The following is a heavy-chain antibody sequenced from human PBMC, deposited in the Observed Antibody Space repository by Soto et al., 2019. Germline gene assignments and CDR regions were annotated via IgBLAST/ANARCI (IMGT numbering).Heavy chain of an antibody. J-gene: IGHJ2*01. CDR3: ARTPYTVTTMKRWYFDL. CDR2: IWYDGSNK. CDR1: GCTFISYG. D-gene: IGHD4-17*01. Sequence: PMRLSCAVSGCTFISYGMRWVRQAPGKGLEWVAVIWYDGSNKYYADSVKGRFTISRDNSKNTLYLQMNSLRAEDTAVYYCARTPYTVTTMKRWYFDLLGRGTLVTVSS. V-gene: IGHV3-33*01.